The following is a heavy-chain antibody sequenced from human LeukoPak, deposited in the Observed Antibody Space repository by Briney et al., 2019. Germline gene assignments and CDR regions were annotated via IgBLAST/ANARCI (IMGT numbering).Heavy chain of an antibody. Sequence: SVKVSCKTSGYTFTSYAMHWVRQAPGQRLEWMGWINAGNGNTKYSQKFQGRVTITRDTSASTAYMELSSLRSEDTAVYYCARDRSGRGYSYGIDYWGQGTLVTVSS. V-gene: IGHV1-3*01. J-gene: IGHJ4*02. CDR1: GYTFTSYA. CDR3: ARDRSGRGYSYGIDY. CDR2: INAGNGNT. D-gene: IGHD5-18*01.